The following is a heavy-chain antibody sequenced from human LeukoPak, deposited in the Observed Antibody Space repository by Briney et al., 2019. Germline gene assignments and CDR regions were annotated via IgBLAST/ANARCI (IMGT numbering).Heavy chain of an antibody. D-gene: IGHD3-10*01. V-gene: IGHV4-59*12. CDR3: ARAPYYYGSGCYS. CDR2: IYYSGST. J-gene: IGHJ4*02. CDR1: GVSISSYY. Sequence: SETLSLTCTVSGVSISSYYWSWIRQPPGKGLEWIGYIYYSGSTNYNPSLKSRVTISVDTSKNQFSLKLSSVTAADTAVYYCARAPYYYGSGCYSWGQGTLVTVSS.